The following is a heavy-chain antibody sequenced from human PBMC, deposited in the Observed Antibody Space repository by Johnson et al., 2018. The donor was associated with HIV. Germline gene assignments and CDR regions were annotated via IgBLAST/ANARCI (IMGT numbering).Heavy chain of an antibody. CDR2: ISGSGGST. CDR1: GFTFSSYA. Sequence: VQVLESGGGLVQPGGSLRLSCAASGFTFSSYAMSWVRQAPGKGLEWVSAISGSGGSTYYADSVKGRFTISRDNSKNRLYLQMNSLRAEDTALYYCARDVWYCSGSNCYSTGDAFDIWGQGTMVTVPS. J-gene: IGHJ3*02. D-gene: IGHD2-15*01. V-gene: IGHV3-23*01. CDR3: ARDVWYCSGSNCYSTGDAFDI.